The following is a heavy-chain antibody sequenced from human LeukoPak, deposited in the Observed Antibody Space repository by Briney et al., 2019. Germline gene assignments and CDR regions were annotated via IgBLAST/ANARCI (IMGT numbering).Heavy chain of an antibody. Sequence: GGSLRLSCAASGFTFSSYWMHWVRQAPGKGLVWVSRVNSDGSSTSYADSVKGRFTISRDNAKNTLYLQMNSLRAEDTAVYYCARWGSYSGSHFDYWGQGTLVTVSS. J-gene: IGHJ4*02. D-gene: IGHD1-26*01. V-gene: IGHV3-74*01. CDR3: ARWGSYSGSHFDY. CDR2: VNSDGSST. CDR1: GFTFSSYW.